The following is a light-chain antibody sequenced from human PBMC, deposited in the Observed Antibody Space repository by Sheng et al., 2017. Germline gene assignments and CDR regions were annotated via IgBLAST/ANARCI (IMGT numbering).Light chain of an antibody. V-gene: IGKV1-33*01. J-gene: IGKJ3*01. Sequence: DIQMTQSPSSLSASVGDRVTIACQASQDISNYLNWYQQKPGKAPKLLIYDASTLGNRVPSRFTGSGSGTDFTLTISSLQPEDIATYYCQQYDHLPTFGPGTKVDIK. CDR1: QDISNY. CDR3: QQYDHLPT. CDR2: DAS.